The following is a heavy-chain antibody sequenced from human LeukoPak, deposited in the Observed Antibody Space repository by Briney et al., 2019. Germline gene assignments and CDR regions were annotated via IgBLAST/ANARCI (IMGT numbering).Heavy chain of an antibody. J-gene: IGHJ4*02. D-gene: IGHD2-2*01. Sequence: PGGSLRLSCAASGLTFSSYAMSWVRHAPGEGLGWVSAISGSGGSTYYADSVKGRFTISRDTSKNTLYLQMNSLRAEDTAVYYCAKDRWGYQLPLDYWGQGTLVTVSS. V-gene: IGHV3-23*01. CDR1: GLTFSSYA. CDR3: AKDRWGYQLPLDY. CDR2: ISGSGGST.